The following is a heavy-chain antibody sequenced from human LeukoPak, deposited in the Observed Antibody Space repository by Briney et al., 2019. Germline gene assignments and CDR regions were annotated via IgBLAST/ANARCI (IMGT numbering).Heavy chain of an antibody. V-gene: IGHV3-30*02. CDR1: GFIFSSYG. CDR3: AREGPGYETTPREYYWYFDL. CDR2: IRYDGSNK. Sequence: GGSLRLSCAASGFIFSSYGMHWVRQAPGKGLEWVAFIRYDGSNKYYADSVKGRFTISRDNSKNTLYLQMNSLRAEDTAVYYCAREGPGYETTPREYYWYFDLWGRGTLVTVSS. J-gene: IGHJ2*01. D-gene: IGHD3-10*01.